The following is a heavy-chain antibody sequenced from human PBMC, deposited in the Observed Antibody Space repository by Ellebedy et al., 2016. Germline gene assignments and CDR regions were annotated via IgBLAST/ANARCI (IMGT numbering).Heavy chain of an antibody. V-gene: IGHV3-7*01. CDR1: GFNITRNR. CDR3: VRDQGYCTGGACYARFDY. D-gene: IGHD2-8*02. J-gene: IGHJ4*02. Sequence: GGSLRLSCAAYGFNITRNRMNWVRQAPGKGREWVASMKEDGSEKYYVDSVKGRCTISRDNAQNSLFLEMNDLRVEDTALYYCVRDQGYCTGGACYARFDYWGQGVLVTVSS. CDR2: MKEDGSEK.